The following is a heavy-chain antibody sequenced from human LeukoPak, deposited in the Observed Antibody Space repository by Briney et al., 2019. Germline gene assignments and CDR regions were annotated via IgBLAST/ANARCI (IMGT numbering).Heavy chain of an antibody. V-gene: IGHV3-30*18. D-gene: IGHD7-27*01. CDR1: GFTFSTYG. CDR3: AKDGTAGTGDVDY. CDR2: ISFDGSNK. J-gene: IGHJ4*02. Sequence: GGSLRLSCAASGFTFSTYGLHWVRPAPGKGLEWVALISFDGSNKHYADSVKGRFTVSRDNSKNTLYLQMNSLRAEDTAVYYCAKDGTAGTGDVDYWGQGTLVTVSS.